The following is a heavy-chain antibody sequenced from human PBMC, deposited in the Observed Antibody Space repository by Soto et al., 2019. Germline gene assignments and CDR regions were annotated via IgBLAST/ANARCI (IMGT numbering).Heavy chain of an antibody. V-gene: IGHV1-18*01. CDR3: ARETGYSSGWDAFDI. CDR1: GYTFTSYG. D-gene: IGHD6-19*01. J-gene: IGHJ3*02. Sequence: QVQLVQSGAEVKKPGASVKVSCKASGYTFTSYGISWVRQAPGQGLEWMGWISAYNGNTNYAQKLQGRVTMTTDTSTSTADMELRSLRSDDTAVYYCARETGYSSGWDAFDIWGQGTMVTVSS. CDR2: ISAYNGNT.